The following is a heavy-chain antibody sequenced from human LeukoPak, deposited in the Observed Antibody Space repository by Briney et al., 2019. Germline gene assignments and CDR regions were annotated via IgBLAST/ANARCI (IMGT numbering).Heavy chain of an antibody. Sequence: GGSLRLSCAASGFTLRSYWMRWVRQAPGKGLEWVANIKQDGSKEYYVDSVKGRFTISRDNAKNSLYLQMNSLRVEDTAVYYCARDARDYGDYVVAFDYWGQGTLVTVSS. CDR1: GFTLRSYW. CDR2: IKQDGSKE. D-gene: IGHD4-17*01. CDR3: ARDARDYGDYVVAFDY. J-gene: IGHJ4*02. V-gene: IGHV3-7*01.